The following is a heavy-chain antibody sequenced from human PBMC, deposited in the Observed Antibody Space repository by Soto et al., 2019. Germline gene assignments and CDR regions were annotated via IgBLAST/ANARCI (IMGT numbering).Heavy chain of an antibody. V-gene: IGHV1-8*01. J-gene: IGHJ5*01. CDR3: VRDQKYFRVNGNWFDS. D-gene: IGHD2-2*01. Sequence: ASVKVSCKASGYTFTSYDINWVRQATGQGLEWMGWMNPNSGNTGYAQKFQGRVTMTRNTSISTAYMELSSLRSDDTAIYYCVRDQKYFRVNGNWFDSWGQGTLVTVSS. CDR1: GYTFTSYD. CDR2: MNPNSGNT.